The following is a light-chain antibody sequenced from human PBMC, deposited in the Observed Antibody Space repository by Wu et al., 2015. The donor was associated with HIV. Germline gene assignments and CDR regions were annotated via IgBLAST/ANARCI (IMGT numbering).Light chain of an antibody. CDR2: DAS. V-gene: IGKV3-11*01. CDR1: ESVSSC. CDR3: QQHKTYPRT. J-gene: IGKJ1*01. Sequence: EIVLTQSPATLSLSPGERATLSCRASESVSSCLAWYQQKPGQAPRLLIYDASNRATGISARFSGSGSGTDFTLTISSLEPEDFATYYCQQHKTYPRTFGQGTRVDIE.